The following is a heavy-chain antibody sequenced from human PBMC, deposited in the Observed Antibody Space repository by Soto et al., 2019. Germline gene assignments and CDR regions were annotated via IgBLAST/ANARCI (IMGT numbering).Heavy chain of an antibody. V-gene: IGHV5-51*01. D-gene: IGHD2-15*01. CDR2: IYPGDSDT. CDR3: ARRQYGSVDY. J-gene: IGHJ4*02. Sequence: PGESLKISCKGSGYSFISYWIGWVRQMPGKGLEWMGIIYPGDSDTRYSPSFKGQVTMSVDKSISTAYLQWSSLKASDTAMYYCARRQYGSVDYWGQETLVTVSS. CDR1: GYSFISYW.